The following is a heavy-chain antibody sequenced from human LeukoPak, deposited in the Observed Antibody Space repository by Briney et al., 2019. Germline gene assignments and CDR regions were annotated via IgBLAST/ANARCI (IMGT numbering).Heavy chain of an antibody. Sequence: GGSLRLSCAASGFTFSSYPMHRVRQAPGKGLEWVSLISYDGSNKYYADSVKGRFTISRDNSKNMFYVQINSLRPEDTAVYFCARGFPYDDTTEGYYYLMDVWGQGTTVTVSS. CDR2: ISYDGSNK. V-gene: IGHV3-30-3*01. CDR1: GFTFSSYP. CDR3: ARGFPYDDTTEGYYYLMDV. J-gene: IGHJ6*02. D-gene: IGHD4-17*01.